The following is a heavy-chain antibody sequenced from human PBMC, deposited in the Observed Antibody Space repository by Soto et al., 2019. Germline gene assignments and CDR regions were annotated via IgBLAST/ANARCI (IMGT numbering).Heavy chain of an antibody. V-gene: IGHV4-31*03. CDR3: ARHLSRRYYFDY. J-gene: IGHJ4*02. CDR2: IYYSGST. Sequence: SETLSLTCTVSGGSISSGGYYWSWIRQHPGKGLEWIGYIYYSGSTYYNPSLKSRVTISVDTSKNQFSLKLSSVTAADTAVYYCARHLSRRYYFDYWGQGTLVTVSS. CDR1: GGSISSGGYY.